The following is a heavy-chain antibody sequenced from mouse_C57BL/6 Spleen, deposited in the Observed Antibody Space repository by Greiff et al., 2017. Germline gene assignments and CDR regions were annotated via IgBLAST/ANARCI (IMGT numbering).Heavy chain of an antibody. D-gene: IGHD2-1*01. Sequence: QVQLQQSGPELVKPGASVKISCKASGYSFTSYYIHWVKQRPGQGLEWIGWIYPGSGNTKYNEKFKGKATLTADTSSSTAYMQLSSLTSEDSAVYYCASGDYGNYGAYWGRGTLVTVSA. J-gene: IGHJ3*01. V-gene: IGHV1-66*01. CDR3: ASGDYGNYGAY. CDR2: IYPGSGNT. CDR1: GYSFTSYY.